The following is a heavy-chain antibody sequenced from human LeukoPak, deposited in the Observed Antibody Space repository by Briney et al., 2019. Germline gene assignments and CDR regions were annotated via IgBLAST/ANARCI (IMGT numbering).Heavy chain of an antibody. CDR2: ISGSGGST. V-gene: IGHV3-23*01. CDR1: GFTFSSYA. CDR3: AKSGGHFGYCSSTSCPYDAFDI. Sequence: GGSLRLSCAASGFTFSSYAMSWVRQAPGKGLEWVSAISGSGGSTYYADSVKGRFTISRDNSKNTLYLQMNSLRAEDTAVYYCAKSGGHFGYCSSTSCPYDAFDIWGRGTMVTVSS. D-gene: IGHD2-2*01. J-gene: IGHJ3*02.